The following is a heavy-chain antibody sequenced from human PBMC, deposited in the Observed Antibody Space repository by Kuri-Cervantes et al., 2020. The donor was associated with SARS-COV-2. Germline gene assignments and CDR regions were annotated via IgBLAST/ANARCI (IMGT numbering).Heavy chain of an antibody. CDR2: ISSSGSTI. CDR1: GFRFSDYY. D-gene: IGHD3-3*01. J-gene: IGHJ4*02. V-gene: IGHV3-11*04. CDR3: ARRNRNYDFWSGYDY. Sequence: GGSLRLSCVGSGFRFSDYYMSWIRQAPGRGLEWVSYISSSGSTIYYADSVKGRFTISRDNAKNSLYLQMNSLRAEDTAVYYCARRNRNYDFWSGYDYWGQGTLVTVSS.